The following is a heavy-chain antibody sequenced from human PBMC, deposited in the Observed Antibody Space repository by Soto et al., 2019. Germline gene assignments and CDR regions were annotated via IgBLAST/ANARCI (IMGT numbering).Heavy chain of an antibody. CDR1: GGTFSSYA. CDR2: INPSFGTA. J-gene: IGHJ6*02. V-gene: IGHV1-69*12. Sequence: QVQLVQSGAEVKKPGSSVKVSCKASGGTFSSYAISWVRQAPGQGLEWMVGINPSFGTANYTQNFQGRVTITADETTSTVYMRLTSLRSEDTALYYWAYNNWVYYYYGVDVWGQGTTVTVSS. CDR3: AYNNWVYYYYGVDV. D-gene: IGHD1-20*01.